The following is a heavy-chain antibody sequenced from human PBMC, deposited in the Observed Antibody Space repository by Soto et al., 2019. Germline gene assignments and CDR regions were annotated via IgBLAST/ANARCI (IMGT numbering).Heavy chain of an antibody. J-gene: IGHJ4*02. CDR2: IIPILGIA. V-gene: IGHV1-69*02. CDR3: AKYDYVWGSYRNFDY. Sequence: ASVKVSCKASGGTFSSYTISWVRQAPGQGLEWMGRIIPILGIANYAQKFQGRVTITADESTSTAYMELSSLRSEDTAVYYCAKYDYVWGSYRNFDYWGQGTLVTVSS. D-gene: IGHD3-16*02. CDR1: GGTFSSYT.